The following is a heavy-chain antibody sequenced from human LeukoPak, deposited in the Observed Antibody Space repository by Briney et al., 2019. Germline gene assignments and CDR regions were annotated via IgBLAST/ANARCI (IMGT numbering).Heavy chain of an antibody. D-gene: IGHD2-2*01. CDR1: GGTFSSYT. J-gene: IGHJ6*02. CDR3: ARDSDIVVVPAALRHGGGMDV. Sequence: SVKVSCKASGGTFSSYTISWVRQAPGQGLEWMGRIIPILGIANYAQKFQGRVTITADKSTSTAYMELSRLRSEDPAVYYCARDSDIVVVPAALRHGGGMDVWGQGTTVTVSS. V-gene: IGHV1-69*04. CDR2: IIPILGIA.